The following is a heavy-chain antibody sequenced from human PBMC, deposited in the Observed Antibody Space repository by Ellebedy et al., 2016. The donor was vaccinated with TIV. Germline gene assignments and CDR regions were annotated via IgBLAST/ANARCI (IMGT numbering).Heavy chain of an antibody. Sequence: AASVKVSCKASGYSFTNYDINWVRQAPGQGLEWVGWINPKDGDTAYAQKLQGRLIMTGDTSITTAYMELSWLISDDTAVYYCVRDLTNYGSSSYWGQGTLVTVSS. D-gene: IGHD3-22*01. V-gene: IGHV1-2*02. CDR1: GYSFTNYD. J-gene: IGHJ4*02. CDR2: INPKDGDT. CDR3: VRDLTNYGSSSY.